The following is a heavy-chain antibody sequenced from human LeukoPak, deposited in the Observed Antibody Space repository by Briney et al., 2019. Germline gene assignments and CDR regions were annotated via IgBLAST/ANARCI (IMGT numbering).Heavy chain of an antibody. J-gene: IGHJ5*02. Sequence: GGSLRLSCAASGFTFSSYEMNWVRQAPGKGLEWVSYISSSGSTIYYADSVKGRFTISRDNAKNSLYLQMNSLRAEDTAVYYCARDATLYYYGSGTRIWFDPWGQGTLATVSS. CDR1: GFTFSSYE. V-gene: IGHV3-48*03. CDR3: ARDATLYYYGSGTRIWFDP. D-gene: IGHD3-10*01. CDR2: ISSSGSTI.